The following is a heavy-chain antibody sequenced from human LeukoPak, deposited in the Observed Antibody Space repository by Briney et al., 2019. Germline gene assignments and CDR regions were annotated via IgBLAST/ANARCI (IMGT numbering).Heavy chain of an antibody. V-gene: IGHV3-30*04. CDR3: ARALVVPAAPLDY. Sequence: GRSLRLSCAASGFTFSSYAIHWVRQAPGKGLEWVAVISYEGSNKYYADSVKGRFTISRDNSKNTLYLQMNSLRAEDTAVYYCARALVVPAAPLDYWGQGTLVTVSS. CDR2: ISYEGSNK. D-gene: IGHD2-2*01. CDR1: GFTFSSYA. J-gene: IGHJ4*02.